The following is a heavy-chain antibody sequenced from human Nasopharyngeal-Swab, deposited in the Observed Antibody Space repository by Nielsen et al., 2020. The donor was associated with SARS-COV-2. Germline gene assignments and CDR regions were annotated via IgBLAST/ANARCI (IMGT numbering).Heavy chain of an antibody. CDR1: GFTFSSDW. D-gene: IGHD5-12*01. CDR2: IKADGTQK. V-gene: IGHV3-7*03. Sequence: GESLKISCEGSGFTFSSDWMAWVRQAAGRGLEWVANIKADGTQKYYVDSVKSRFSISRDNAKNSLYLQMSGLRADDTAMYFCARDLGHTGYDLYAYWGQGTLVTVSS. J-gene: IGHJ4*02. CDR3: ARDLGHTGYDLYAY.